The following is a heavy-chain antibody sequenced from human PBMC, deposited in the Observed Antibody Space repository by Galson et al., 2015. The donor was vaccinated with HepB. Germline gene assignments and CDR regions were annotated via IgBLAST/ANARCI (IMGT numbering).Heavy chain of an antibody. CDR2: IWYDGSNK. CDR3: ARDATPPDILTGYYKDV. D-gene: IGHD3-9*01. J-gene: IGHJ6*02. Sequence: SLRLSCAASGFTFSSYGMHWVRQAQGKGLEWVAVIWYDGSNKYYADSVKGRFTISRDNSKNTLYLQMNSLRAEDTAVYYCARDATPPDILTGYYKDVWGQGTTVTVSS. V-gene: IGHV3-33*08. CDR1: GFTFSSYG.